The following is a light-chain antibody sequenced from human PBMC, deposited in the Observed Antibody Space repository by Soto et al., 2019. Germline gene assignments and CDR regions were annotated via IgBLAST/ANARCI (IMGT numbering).Light chain of an antibody. Sequence: QSVLTQPASVSGSPGQSITISCTGTSSDVGNYNYVSWYQETPGKAPRLIIYQVTNRPSGVSNRFSGSKSGNTASLTISGLQADDEADYYCTSFSTGSSDVIFGGGTKLTVL. V-gene: IGLV2-14*01. J-gene: IGLJ2*01. CDR1: SSDVGNYNY. CDR2: QVT. CDR3: TSFSTGSSDVI.